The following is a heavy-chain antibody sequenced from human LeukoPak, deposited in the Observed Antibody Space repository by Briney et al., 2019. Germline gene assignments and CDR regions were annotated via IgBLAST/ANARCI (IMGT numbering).Heavy chain of an antibody. V-gene: IGHV3-7*01. J-gene: IGHJ3*02. Sequence: PGGSLRLSCAASGFTFSSYWMTWVRQAPGKGLEWVANIKQDESEKYYVDSVKGRFTISRDNSKNTLYVQMNSLRAEDTALYYCARDFLGYCSGGSCYAGTFEIWGQGTMVTVSS. CDR3: ARDFLGYCSGGSCYAGTFEI. CDR2: IKQDESEK. D-gene: IGHD2-15*01. CDR1: GFTFSSYW.